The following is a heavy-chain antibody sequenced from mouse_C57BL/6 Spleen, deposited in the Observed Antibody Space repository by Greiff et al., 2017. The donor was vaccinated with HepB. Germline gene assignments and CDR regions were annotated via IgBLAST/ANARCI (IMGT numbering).Heavy chain of an antibody. Sequence: VHVKQSGPELVKPGASVKISCKASGYSFTDYNMNWVKQSNGKSLEWIGVINPNYGTTSYNQKFKGKATLTVDQSSSTAYMQLNSLTSEDSAVYYCARLLLRFYAMDYWGQGTSVTVSS. D-gene: IGHD1-1*01. CDR3: ARLLLRFYAMDY. CDR2: INPNYGTT. J-gene: IGHJ4*01. V-gene: IGHV1-39*01. CDR1: GYSFTDYN.